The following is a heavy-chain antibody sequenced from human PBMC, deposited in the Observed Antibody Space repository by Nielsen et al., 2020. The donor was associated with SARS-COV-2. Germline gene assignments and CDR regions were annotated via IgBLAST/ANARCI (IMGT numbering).Heavy chain of an antibody. D-gene: IGHD5-18*01. V-gene: IGHV1-2*02. CDR3: ARDGSYGYVDY. Sequence: WVGQAPGQGLEWMGWINPNSGGTNYAQKFQGRVTMTRDTSISTAYMELSRLRSDDTAVYYCARDGSYGYVDYWGQGTLVTVSS. J-gene: IGHJ4*02. CDR2: INPNSGGT.